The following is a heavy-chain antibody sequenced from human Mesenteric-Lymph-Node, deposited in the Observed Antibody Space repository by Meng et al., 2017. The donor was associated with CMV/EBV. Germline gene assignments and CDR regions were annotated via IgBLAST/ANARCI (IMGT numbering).Heavy chain of an antibody. D-gene: IGHD3-16*01. J-gene: IGHJ6*02. CDR2: ISSSGSTI. Sequence: GGSLRLSCAASGFTFSSYEMNWVRQAPGKGLEWVSYISSSGSTIYYADSVKGRFTISRDNAKNSLYLQMNSLRAEDTAVYSCARVGYYYAMDVWGQGTTVTSP. CDR1: GFTFSSYE. V-gene: IGHV3-48*03. CDR3: ARVGYYYAMDV.